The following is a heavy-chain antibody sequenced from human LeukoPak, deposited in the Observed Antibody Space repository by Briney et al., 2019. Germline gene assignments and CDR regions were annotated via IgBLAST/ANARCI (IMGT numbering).Heavy chain of an antibody. D-gene: IGHD3/OR15-3a*01. V-gene: IGHV4-4*07. CDR1: GDSMNNYY. CDR2: IYSSGTA. J-gene: IGHJ4*02. Sequence: SETLSLTCNVSGDSMNNYYWSWIRQPAGQGLEWIGRIYSSGTANYSPSLKSRIAMSVDTSTNQMSLRVRSVTAADTAVYYCARAGLAGHYFDYWGQGILITVSS. CDR3: ARAGLAGHYFDY.